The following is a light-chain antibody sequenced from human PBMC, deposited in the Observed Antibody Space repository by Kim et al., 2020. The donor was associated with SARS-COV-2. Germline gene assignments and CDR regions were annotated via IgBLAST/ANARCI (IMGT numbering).Light chain of an antibody. J-gene: IGKJ2*01. V-gene: IGKV3-20*01. CDR2: GAS. Sequence: LSTGERATLSCRASQSFGSSFLAWYQQTPGQAPRLLIYGASTRATGIPDRFSGSGSWTDFILTITRLEPEDFAVYYCQQYVSSPYTFGQGTKLEI. CDR1: QSFGSSF. CDR3: QQYVSSPYT.